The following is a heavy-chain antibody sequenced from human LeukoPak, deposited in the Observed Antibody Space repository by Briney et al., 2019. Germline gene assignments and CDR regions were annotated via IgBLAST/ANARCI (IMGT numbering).Heavy chain of an antibody. Sequence: GGSLRLSCAASGFTLSSYEMNWVRLAPGKGLEWISYISRTGNSIYYADSVKGRFTISRDSAKNSLYLQMNSLRAEDTAVYYCARGPYSSNWYVDYWGQGTLVTVAS. J-gene: IGHJ4*02. V-gene: IGHV3-48*03. CDR2: ISRTGNSI. CDR3: ARGPYSSNWYVDY. D-gene: IGHD6-13*01. CDR1: GFTLSSYE.